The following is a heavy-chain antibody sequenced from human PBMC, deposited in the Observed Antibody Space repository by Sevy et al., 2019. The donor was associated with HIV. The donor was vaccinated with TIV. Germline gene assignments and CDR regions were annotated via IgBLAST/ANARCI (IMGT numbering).Heavy chain of an antibody. Sequence: GGSLRRSCVASGFTFSSYGMHWVRQAPGKGLEWVAVIWNDRTNKNYADSVKGRFTISRDNSKNTLYLQMNSLRAEDTAVYYCASLPNNYYDISGYSGDDAFDIWGQGTMVTVSS. V-gene: IGHV3-33*01. CDR2: IWNDRTNK. CDR3: ASLPNNYYDISGYSGDDAFDI. J-gene: IGHJ3*02. CDR1: GFTFSSYG. D-gene: IGHD3-22*01.